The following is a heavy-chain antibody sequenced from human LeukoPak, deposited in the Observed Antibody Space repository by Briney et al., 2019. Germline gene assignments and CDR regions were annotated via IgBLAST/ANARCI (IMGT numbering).Heavy chain of an antibody. CDR3: AKDYDSSGAPDY. CDR1: GFTFSSYA. D-gene: IGHD3-22*01. J-gene: IGHJ4*02. CDR2: ISGSGGST. Sequence: GGSLRLSCAASGFTFSSYAMSWVRQAPGKGLGWVSAISGSGGSTYYADSVKGRFTISRDNSKNTLYLQMNSLRAEDTAVYYCAKDYDSSGAPDYWGQGTLVTVSS. V-gene: IGHV3-23*01.